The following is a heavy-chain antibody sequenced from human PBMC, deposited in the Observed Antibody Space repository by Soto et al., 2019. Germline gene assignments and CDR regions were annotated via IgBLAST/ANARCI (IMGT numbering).Heavy chain of an antibody. D-gene: IGHD6-19*01. CDR3: ARDPAPYTSGWYGIDF. Sequence: QVQLVESGGGVVQPGASLRLSCTASGFMFSAYAMLWVRQAPGKGLEWVAAMSYDGTNTYYADSLKGRFTISRDNSKSTVVLQMSSLTADASAVYYCARDPAPYTSGWYGIDFWGLGTLVTVSS. CDR2: MSYDGTNT. V-gene: IGHV3-30-3*01. CDR1: GFMFSAYA. J-gene: IGHJ4*01.